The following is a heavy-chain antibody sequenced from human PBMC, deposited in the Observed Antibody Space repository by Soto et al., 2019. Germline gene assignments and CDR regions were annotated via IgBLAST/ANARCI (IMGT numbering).Heavy chain of an antibody. V-gene: IGHV3-30*18. CDR2: ISYDGSNK. Sequence: GGSLRLSCAASGFTFSSYGMHWVRQAPGKGLEWVAVISYDGSNKYYADSVKGRFTISRDNSKNTLYLQMNSLRAEDTAVYYCAKVAYNSGWYQAFDIWGQGTMVTVSS. D-gene: IGHD6-19*01. J-gene: IGHJ3*02. CDR3: AKVAYNSGWYQAFDI. CDR1: GFTFSSYG.